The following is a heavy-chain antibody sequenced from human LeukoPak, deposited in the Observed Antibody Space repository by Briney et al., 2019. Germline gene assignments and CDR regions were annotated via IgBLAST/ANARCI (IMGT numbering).Heavy chain of an antibody. V-gene: IGHV5-51*01. CDR2: IYPGDSDT. J-gene: IGHJ5*02. CDR3: ARQAKVGTIPCWFDP. CDR1: GYSFTSYW. D-gene: IGHD1-7*01. Sequence: GESLKISCKGSGYSFTSYWIGWVRQMPGKGLEWMGIIYPGDSDTRYSPSFQGQVTISADKSISTAYLQWSSLKASDTAMYYCARQAKVGTIPCWFDPWGQGTLVTVSS.